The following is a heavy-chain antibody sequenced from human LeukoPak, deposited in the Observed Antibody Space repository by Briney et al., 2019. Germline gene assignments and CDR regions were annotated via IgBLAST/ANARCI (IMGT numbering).Heavy chain of an antibody. Sequence: GGSLRLSCAASGFTFSNYNMNWVRQAPGKGLEWVSYISGSSSTTSYADSVKGRFTISRDNAKNSLYLQMNSLRDDDTAVYYCAKDWGAVAGTAYFGWGQGTLVTVSS. D-gene: IGHD6-19*01. CDR1: GFTFSNYN. CDR3: AKDWGAVAGTAYFG. CDR2: ISGSSSTT. V-gene: IGHV3-48*02. J-gene: IGHJ4*02.